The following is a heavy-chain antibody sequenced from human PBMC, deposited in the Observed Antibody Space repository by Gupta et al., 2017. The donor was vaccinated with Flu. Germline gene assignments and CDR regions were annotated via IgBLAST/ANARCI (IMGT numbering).Heavy chain of an antibody. CDR3: AKDHWLSHYNYYMDV. CDR2: ISYDGTNK. J-gene: IGHJ6*03. V-gene: IGHV3-30*18. D-gene: IGHD6-19*01. CDR1: GFPFSSHG. Sequence: QVQLVESGGGVVQPGRSLRLSCSASGFPFSSHGSHWVRPAPGKGLECVALISYDGTNKYFADSGKGRFAISRDNSKNTLYLQMNSLRAGDTAVYYCAKDHWLSHYNYYMDVWGKWTTVTVSS.